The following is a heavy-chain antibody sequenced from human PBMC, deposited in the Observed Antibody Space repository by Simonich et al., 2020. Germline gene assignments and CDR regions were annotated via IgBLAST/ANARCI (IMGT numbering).Heavy chain of an antibody. CDR2: ISSSSSYI. J-gene: IGHJ4*02. Sequence: EVQLVESGGGLVKPGGSLRLSCAASGFTFSSYSMNWVRQAPGKGLEWVPSISSSSSYIDHADAVKGRFTISRDNAKNSLYLQMNSLRAEDTAVYYCARANERDYWGQGTLVTVSS. CDR1: GFTFSSYS. V-gene: IGHV3-21*01. D-gene: IGHD1-1*01. CDR3: ARANERDY.